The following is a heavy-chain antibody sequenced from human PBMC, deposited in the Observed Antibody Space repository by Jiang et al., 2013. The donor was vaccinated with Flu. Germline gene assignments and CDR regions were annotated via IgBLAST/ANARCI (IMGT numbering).Heavy chain of an antibody. Sequence: KPTQTLTLTCTFSGFSLSTSGMCVSWIRQPPGKALEWLALIDWDDDKYYSTSLKTRLTISKDTSKNQVVLTMTNMDPVDTATYYCAHIGLITAVGSFDYWGPGNPGHRLL. CDR2: IDWDDDK. CDR3: AHIGLITAVGSFDY. J-gene: IGHJ4*02. D-gene: IGHD6-13*01. CDR1: GFSLSTSGMC. V-gene: IGHV2-70*12.